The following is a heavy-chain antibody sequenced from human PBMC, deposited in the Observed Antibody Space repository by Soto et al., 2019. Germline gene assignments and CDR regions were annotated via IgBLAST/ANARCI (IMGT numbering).Heavy chain of an antibody. CDR3: VTESSSSCHDY. Sequence: QVQLVQSGAEVKKPGASVKVSCKASGYTFTSYGISWVRQAPGQGLEWMGWISAYNGNTNYAQKLQGRVTMTTDTSTSIAYLALTSLRSDDMAVYYCVTESSSSCHDYWGQGTLVTVSS. V-gene: IGHV1-18*03. D-gene: IGHD6-13*01. CDR1: GYTFTSYG. CDR2: ISAYNGNT. J-gene: IGHJ4*02.